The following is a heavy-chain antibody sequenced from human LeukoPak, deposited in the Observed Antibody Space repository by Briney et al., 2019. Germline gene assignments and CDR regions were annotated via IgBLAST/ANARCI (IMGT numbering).Heavy chain of an antibody. CDR3: ASPPLSSAMYYAP. V-gene: IGHV1-2*02. CDR1: GYNFSGHY. D-gene: IGHD1-26*01. CDR2: IKPSNGDT. Sequence: VASVKVSCKASGYNFSGHYMHWVRQAPGQGLEWMGWIKPSNGDTKYAQNFQGRVPVTRHTSISTAYLELRSLRSHDTAVYYCASPPLSSAMYYAPWGQGTLVPVSS. J-gene: IGHJ5*02.